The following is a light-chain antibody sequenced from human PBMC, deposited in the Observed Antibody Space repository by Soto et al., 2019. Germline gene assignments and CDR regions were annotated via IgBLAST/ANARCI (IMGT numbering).Light chain of an antibody. CDR3: QHYNSYSRT. J-gene: IGKJ1*01. CDR1: QGISNW. CDR2: DAS. V-gene: IGKV1-5*01. Sequence: IRMTQSPSSFSASTGDRVTITCRASQGISNWLAWYQQKPGKAPKLLINDASSLERGVPSRFSGSGSGTEFTLTISSLQPDDFATYYCQHYNSYSRTFGQGTNVELK.